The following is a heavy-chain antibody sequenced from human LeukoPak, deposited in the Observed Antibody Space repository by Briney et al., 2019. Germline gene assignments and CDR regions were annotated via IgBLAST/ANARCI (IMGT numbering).Heavy chain of an antibody. V-gene: IGHV3-30*02. CDR3: ARIFIAVAVNFDY. CDR1: GFTFSSYG. CDR2: IRYDGSNR. J-gene: IGHJ4*02. D-gene: IGHD6-19*01. Sequence: GGSLRLSCVASGFTFSSYGMHWVRQAPGKGLEWVAFIRYDGSNRYYADSVKGRFTISRDNSKNTLYLQMNSLRAEDTAVYYCARIFIAVAVNFDYWGQGTLVTVSS.